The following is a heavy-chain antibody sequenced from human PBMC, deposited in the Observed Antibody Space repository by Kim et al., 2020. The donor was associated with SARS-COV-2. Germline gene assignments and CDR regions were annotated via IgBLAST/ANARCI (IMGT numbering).Heavy chain of an antibody. V-gene: IGHV1-69*13. CDR1: GGTFSSYA. CDR2: IIPLFGTA. CDR3: ARERTDSLEEYYYYYGMDV. D-gene: IGHD3-9*01. Sequence: SVKVSCKASGGTFSSYAICWVRQAPGQGLEWMGGIIPLFGTANYAQKFRGRVTITADESTSTAYMELSSLRSEETAVFYCARERTDSLEEYYYYYGMDVWGQGTTVTVSS. J-gene: IGHJ6*02.